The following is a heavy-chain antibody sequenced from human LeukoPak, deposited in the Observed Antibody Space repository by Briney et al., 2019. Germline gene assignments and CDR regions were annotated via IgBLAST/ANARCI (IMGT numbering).Heavy chain of an antibody. CDR1: GFTFSSYA. CDR2: ISNDGSKK. D-gene: IGHD4-23*01. CDR3: ARGARKGDDYGGFDY. J-gene: IGHJ4*02. V-gene: IGHV3-30*04. Sequence: GGSLRLSCAASGFTFSSYAMHWVRQAPGKGLEWVAVISNDGSKKDYADSVKGRFTISRDNSKNTLYLQMNSLRAEDTAVYYWARGARKGDDYGGFDYWGQGTLVTVSS.